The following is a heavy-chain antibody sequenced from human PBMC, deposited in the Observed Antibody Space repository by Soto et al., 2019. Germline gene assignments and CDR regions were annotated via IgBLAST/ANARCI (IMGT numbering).Heavy chain of an antibody. V-gene: IGHV3-30-3*01. J-gene: IGHJ6*02. Sequence: LRLSCAASGFTLSSYAMHWVRQAPGKGLEWVAVISYDGSNKYYADSVKGRFTISRDNSKNTLYLQMNSLRAEDTAVYYCARDGRYCSSTSCYYYYYYGMDVWGQGTTVTVSS. D-gene: IGHD2-2*01. CDR3: ARDGRYCSSTSCYYYYYYGMDV. CDR2: ISYDGSNK. CDR1: GFTLSSYA.